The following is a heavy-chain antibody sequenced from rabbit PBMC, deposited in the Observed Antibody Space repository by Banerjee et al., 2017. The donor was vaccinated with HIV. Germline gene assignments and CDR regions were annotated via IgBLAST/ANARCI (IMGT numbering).Heavy chain of an antibody. CDR1: GIDFSSYYY. CDR3: ARTYTSDTTAYNL. D-gene: IGHD1-1*01. Sequence: QSLEESGGGLVKPGGTLTLTCKASGIDFSSYYYMCWVRQAPGKGLEWIACIYAGSSGSTYYASWVNGRFTISRSTSLNTVDLQMTSLTAADTATYFCARTYTSDTTAYNLWGPGTLVTVS. J-gene: IGHJ4*01. V-gene: IGHV1S43*01. CDR2: IYAGSSGST.